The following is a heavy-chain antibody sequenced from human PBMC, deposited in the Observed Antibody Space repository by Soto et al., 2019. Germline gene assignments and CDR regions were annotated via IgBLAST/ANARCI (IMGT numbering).Heavy chain of an antibody. Sequence: QAHLVESGGGVVQPGRSLRLSCAASGFTFTSYGMHWVRKAPGTRLEWVAVISYDGGLKHYADYVKGRCTISRNNSKNMVILQMNSLRAEDTAVYYCVSDRGYGHASVPYSCGQGTLVSVSS. D-gene: IGHD5-18*01. J-gene: IGHJ4*02. CDR2: ISYDGGLK. CDR1: GFTFTSYG. CDR3: VSDRGYGHASVPYS. V-gene: IGHV3-30*03.